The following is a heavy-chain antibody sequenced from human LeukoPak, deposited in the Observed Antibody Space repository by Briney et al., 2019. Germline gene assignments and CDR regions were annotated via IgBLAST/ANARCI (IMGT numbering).Heavy chain of an antibody. CDR3: ARRWTGDAFDI. D-gene: IGHD3/OR15-3a*01. CDR1: GGSISSGDYY. J-gene: IGHJ3*02. CDR2: IYYSGST. V-gene: IGHV4-61*08. Sequence: PSETPSLXCTVSGGSISSGDYYWSWIRQPPGKGLEWIGYIYYSGSTNYNPSLKSRVTISVDTSKNQFSLKLSSVTAADTAVYYCARRWTGDAFDIWGQGTMVTVSS.